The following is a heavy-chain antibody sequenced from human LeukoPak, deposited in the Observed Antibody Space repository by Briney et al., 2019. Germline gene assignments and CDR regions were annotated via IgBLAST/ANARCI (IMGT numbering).Heavy chain of an antibody. J-gene: IGHJ4*02. CDR3: AKRPTTTYYYGSGSYYPFDY. CDR2: IGVTGDT. Sequence: PGGSLRLSCAASGFTFSKDDFHWVRQAPGKGLEWVAAIGVTGDTYYADSVKGRFTISRDNSKNTLYLQMNSLRAEDTAVYYCAKRPTTTYYYGSGSYYPFDYWGQRTLVTVSS. V-gene: IGHV3-13*01. D-gene: IGHD3-10*01. CDR1: GFTFSKDD.